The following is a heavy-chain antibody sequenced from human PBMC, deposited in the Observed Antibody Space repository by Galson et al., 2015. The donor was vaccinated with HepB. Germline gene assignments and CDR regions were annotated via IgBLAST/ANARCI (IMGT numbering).Heavy chain of an antibody. CDR2: IYSGGST. Sequence: SLRLSCAASGFTVSSNYMSWVRQAPGKGLEWVSVIYSGGSTYYADSVKGRFTISRDNSKNTLYLQMNSLRAEDTAVYYCASAPGGTSDDYWGQGTLVTVSS. D-gene: IGHD2-15*01. CDR3: ASAPGGTSDDY. J-gene: IGHJ4*02. CDR1: GFTVSSNY. V-gene: IGHV3-66*01.